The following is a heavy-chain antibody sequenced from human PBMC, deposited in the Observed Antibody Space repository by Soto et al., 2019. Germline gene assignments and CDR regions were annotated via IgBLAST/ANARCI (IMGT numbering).Heavy chain of an antibody. D-gene: IGHD5-12*01. Sequence: GESLKISCKGSGYSFTSYWIGWVRQMPGKGLEWMGIIYPGDSDTRYSPSFQGQVTISADKSISTAYLQWSSLKASDTAMYYCTRSRVRDGYNPDAFDICGQGTMVTVSS. V-gene: IGHV5-51*01. CDR1: GYSFTSYW. CDR3: TRSRVRDGYNPDAFDI. CDR2: IYPGDSDT. J-gene: IGHJ3*02.